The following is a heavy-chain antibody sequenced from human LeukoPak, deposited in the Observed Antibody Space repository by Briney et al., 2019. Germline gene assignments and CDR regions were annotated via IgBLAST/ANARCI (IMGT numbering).Heavy chain of an antibody. CDR1: GFTFSNYW. J-gene: IGHJ4*02. D-gene: IGHD3-16*01. CDR3: ARVWGY. V-gene: IGHV3-7*01. Sequence: GALRLSCAASGFTFSNYWMSWVRQAPGKGLEWVANIKPDGSEKYYVDSVKGRCTISRDNAENSLYLQMNSLRAEDTAVYYCARVWGYWGQGTLVTVSS. CDR2: IKPDGSEK.